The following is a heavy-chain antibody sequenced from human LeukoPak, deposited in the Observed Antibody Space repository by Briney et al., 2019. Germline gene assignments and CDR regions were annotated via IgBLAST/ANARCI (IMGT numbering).Heavy chain of an antibody. V-gene: IGHV3-21*01. CDR2: ISRRSRHV. CDR1: GFTFSDYS. Sequence: GGSLRLSCAASGFTFSDYSMNWVRQAPGKGLEWVSSISRRSRHVYYAGSVKGRFTISRDDARNSLYLQMNSLRAEDMAVYFCVRDLLGSGSTTAYLYHWGQGTLVPVSS. J-gene: IGHJ1*01. CDR3: VRDLLGSGSTTAYLYH. D-gene: IGHD3-10*01.